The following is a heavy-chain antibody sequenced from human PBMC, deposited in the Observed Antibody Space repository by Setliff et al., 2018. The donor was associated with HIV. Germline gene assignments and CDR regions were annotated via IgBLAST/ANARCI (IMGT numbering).Heavy chain of an antibody. D-gene: IGHD3-22*01. CDR1: GGSISSGGYY. J-gene: IGHJ4*02. CDR3: ARGTLYYYDTGGYSYFDY. CDR2: IYYSGST. V-gene: IGHV4-31*03. Sequence: PSETLSLTRTVSGGSISSGGYYWSWIRQHPGKGLEWIGYIYYSGSTYYNPSLKSRVTISVDTSKNQFSLKLSSVTAADTAVFYCARGTLYYYDTGGYSYFDYWGQGTLVTVSS.